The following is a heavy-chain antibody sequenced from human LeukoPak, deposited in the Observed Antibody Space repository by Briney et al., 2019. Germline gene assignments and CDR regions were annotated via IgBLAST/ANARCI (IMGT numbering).Heavy chain of an antibody. J-gene: IGHJ4*02. CDR1: GFTFSSYA. V-gene: IGHV3-23*01. CDR2: ISGSGGST. D-gene: IGHD5-18*01. CDR3: AGELSGYSYGYGY. Sequence: GGSLRLSCAAAGFTFSSYAMSWVRQAPGKGLEWVSAISGSGGSTYYADSVKGRFTISRDNPKNTLYLQMNSLRAEDTAVYYCAGELSGYSYGYGYWGQGTLVTVSS.